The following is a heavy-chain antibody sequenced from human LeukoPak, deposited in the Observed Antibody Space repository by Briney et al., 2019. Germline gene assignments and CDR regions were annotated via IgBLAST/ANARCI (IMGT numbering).Heavy chain of an antibody. D-gene: IGHD2-15*01. CDR3: ARVWCSGGSCFGWDY. Sequence: GGSLRLSCAASGFTFSGDWMSWVRQAPGKGLEWVANIKRDGSEKYYVDSVKGRFIISRDNAKSSLYLEMNSLRAEDTAVYYCARVWCSGGSCFGWDYWGLEPWSPSPQ. V-gene: IGHV3-7*01. J-gene: IGHJ4*01. CDR2: IKRDGSEK. CDR1: GFTFSGDW.